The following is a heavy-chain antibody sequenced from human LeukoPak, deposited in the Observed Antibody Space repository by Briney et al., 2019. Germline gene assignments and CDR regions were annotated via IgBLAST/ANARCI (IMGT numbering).Heavy chain of an antibody. V-gene: IGHV4-59*08. CDR2: FYYTGST. CDR3: TRNRYCTGGSCYNAFDI. D-gene: IGHD2-15*01. CDR1: GDSINNYY. J-gene: IGHJ3*02. Sequence: PSETLSLTCTVSGDSINNYYWSWIRQPPGKGLEWVGYFYYTGSTNYNPSLKSRVTISVDTSKNQFSLKLSSVTAADTAVYYCTRNRYCTGGSCYNAFDIWGQGTMVTVSS.